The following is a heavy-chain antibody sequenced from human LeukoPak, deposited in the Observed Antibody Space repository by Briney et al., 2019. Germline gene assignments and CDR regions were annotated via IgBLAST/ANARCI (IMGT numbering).Heavy chain of an antibody. CDR3: ARAHYDFWSGYSPRPLDI. CDR1: GYTFTSYG. CDR2: ISAYNGNT. V-gene: IGHV1-18*01. J-gene: IGHJ3*02. Sequence: ASVKVSCKASGYTFTSYGISWVRQAPGQGLEWMGWISAYNGNTNYAQKFQGRVTITTDESTSTAYMELSSLRSEDTAVYYCARAHYDFWSGYSPRPLDIWGQGTMVTVSS. D-gene: IGHD3-3*01.